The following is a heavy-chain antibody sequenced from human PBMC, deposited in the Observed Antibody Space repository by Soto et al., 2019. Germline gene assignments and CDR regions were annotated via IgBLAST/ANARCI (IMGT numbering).Heavy chain of an antibody. V-gene: IGHV3-23*01. D-gene: IGHD3-22*01. Sequence: GGSLRLSCAASGFSFSTSSMAWVRQPPGKGLEWVSAISPSASDTLYADSVKGRFTISRDNAQNTLYLQMNSLRSEDTAVYYCAKSPGMYYYDSSGYYHYDYWGQGTLVTVSS. CDR3: AKSPGMYYYDSSGYYHYDY. CDR2: ISPSASDT. J-gene: IGHJ4*02. CDR1: GFSFSTSS.